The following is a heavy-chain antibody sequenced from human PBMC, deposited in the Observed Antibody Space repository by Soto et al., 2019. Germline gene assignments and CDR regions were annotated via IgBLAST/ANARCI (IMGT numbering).Heavy chain of an antibody. Sequence: ASVKVSCKASGYTFTSYGISWVRQAPGQGLEWMGWISAYNGNTNYAQKLQGRVTMTTDTSTSTAYMELRSLRSDDTAVYYCARDPYYDILNGYLTSGYFDYWGQGTLVTVSS. CDR2: ISAYNGNT. J-gene: IGHJ4*02. V-gene: IGHV1-18*01. CDR1: GYTFTSYG. CDR3: ARDPYYDILNGYLTSGYFDY. D-gene: IGHD3-9*01.